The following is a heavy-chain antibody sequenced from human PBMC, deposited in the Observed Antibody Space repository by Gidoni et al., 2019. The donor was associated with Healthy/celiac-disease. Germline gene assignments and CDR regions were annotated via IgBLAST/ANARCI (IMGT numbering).Heavy chain of an antibody. CDR1: GYSFTSYW. Sequence: EVQLVQSGAEVKKPGESLKISCKGSGYSFTSYWIGWVRQMPGKGLEWMGIIYPGDSDTRYSPSFQGQVTISADKSISTAYLQWSSLKASDTAMYYCARHGDCSSTSCSEEGGDWFDPWGQGTLVTVSS. CDR2: IYPGDSDT. D-gene: IGHD2-2*01. CDR3: ARHGDCSSTSCSEEGGDWFDP. V-gene: IGHV5-51*01. J-gene: IGHJ5*02.